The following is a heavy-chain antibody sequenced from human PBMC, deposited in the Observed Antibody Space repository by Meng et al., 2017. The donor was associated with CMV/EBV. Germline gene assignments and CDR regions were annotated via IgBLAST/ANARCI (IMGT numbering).Heavy chain of an antibody. J-gene: IGHJ1*01. CDR3: AREAIAAAGTLYFQH. V-gene: IGHV1-69*10. Sequence: SVKVSCKASGGTFSSYAISWVRQAPGQGLEWMGGIIPILGIANYAQKFQGRVTLTADKATSTAYMELSSLRSEDTAVYYCAREAIAAAGTLYFQHWGQGTLVTVSS. CDR1: GGTFSSYA. CDR2: IIPILGIA. D-gene: IGHD6-13*01.